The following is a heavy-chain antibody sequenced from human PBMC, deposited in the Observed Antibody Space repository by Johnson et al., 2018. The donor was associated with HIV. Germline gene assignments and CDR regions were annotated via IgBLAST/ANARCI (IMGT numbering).Heavy chain of an antibody. CDR1: VFTFSDYY. D-gene: IGHD3-3*01. CDR2: ISSSGSTI. V-gene: IGHV3-11*04. CDR3: ARDSYKVWSGYPDALEI. Sequence: VQVVESGGGLVQPGGSLRLSCAASVFTFSDYYMSWIRQAPGKGLEWVSYISSSGSTIYYADSVKGRFTISRDNATNSLYLQMNSLRAEDTAVYYCARDSYKVWSGYPDALEIWGQGTMVTVAS. J-gene: IGHJ3*02.